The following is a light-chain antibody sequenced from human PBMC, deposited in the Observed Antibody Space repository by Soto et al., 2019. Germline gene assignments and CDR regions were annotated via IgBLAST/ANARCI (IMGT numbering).Light chain of an antibody. J-gene: IGKJ1*01. CDR2: EAS. CDR3: QYYKEHST. CDR1: QSISSW. V-gene: IGKV1-5*03. Sequence: DIQMTQSPSTLSASVGDRVTITCRASQSISSWLAWYLQKPGKAPKLLIYEASSSEIGVPPRFSGSGFGTEFTLTISSLQPEDSATYYCQYYKEHSTFGQGTRLEIK.